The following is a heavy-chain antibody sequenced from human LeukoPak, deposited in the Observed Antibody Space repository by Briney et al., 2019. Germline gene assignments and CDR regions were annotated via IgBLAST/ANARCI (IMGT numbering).Heavy chain of an antibody. CDR1: GGSIRSYY. J-gene: IGHJ4*02. CDR2: IYYSGST. CDR3: ARATDYFDY. Sequence: SETLSLTCTVSGGSIRSYYWSWIRQPPGKGLEWIGYIYYSGSTNYNPSLKSRVTISVDTSKKQFSLNLSSVTAADTAVYYCARATDYFDYWGQGTLVTVSS. V-gene: IGHV4-59*01.